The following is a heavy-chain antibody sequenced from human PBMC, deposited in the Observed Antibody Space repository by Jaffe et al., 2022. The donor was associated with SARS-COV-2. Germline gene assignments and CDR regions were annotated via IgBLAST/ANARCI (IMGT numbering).Heavy chain of an antibody. J-gene: IGHJ6*03. V-gene: IGHV1-8*01. CDR2: MNPNSGNT. D-gene: IGHD3-10*01. CDR3: VRVTAGTMVRGANPSYYYYVDV. CDR1: GYTFTSYD. Sequence: QVQLVQSGAEVKKPGASVRVSCKASGYTFTSYDINWVRQATGQGLEWMGWMNPNSGNTGSAQNFQGRVTMTRSTSISTAYMELTSLRSEDTAVYYCVRVTAGTMVRGANPSYYYYVDVWGKGTTVTVSS.